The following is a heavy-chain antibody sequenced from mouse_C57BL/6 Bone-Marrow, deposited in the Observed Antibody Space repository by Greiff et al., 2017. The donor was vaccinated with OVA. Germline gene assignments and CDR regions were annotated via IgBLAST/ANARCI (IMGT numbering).Heavy chain of an antibody. Sequence: DVKLVESGGGLVQPGGSLKLSCAASGFTFSDYYMYWVRQTPEKRLEWVAYISNGGGSTYYPDTVKGRFTISRDNAKNTLYLQMSRLKSEDTAMYYCARQVDYWGQGTSVTVSS. CDR2: ISNGGGST. J-gene: IGHJ4*01. V-gene: IGHV5-12*01. CDR1: GFTFSDYY. CDR3: ARQVDY.